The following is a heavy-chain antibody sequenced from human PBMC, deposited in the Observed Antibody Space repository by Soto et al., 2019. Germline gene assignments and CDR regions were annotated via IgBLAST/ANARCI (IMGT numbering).Heavy chain of an antibody. CDR3: SKDLVRTRTSSPSFYCFYCVMDV. CDR1: GFTFDDYT. V-gene: IGHV3-43*01. CDR2: ISWDGENT. Sequence: EVQLVESGGVVVQYGWSRRLACAASGFTFDDYTMHWVRQARGKGLAWVSLISWDGENTYYADSVKGRFTISRDNSKNSLYLHINTLRTEDTALYYCSKDLVRTRTSSPSFYCFYCVMDVWGQGTAVTVSS. J-gene: IGHJ6*02. D-gene: IGHD6-6*01.